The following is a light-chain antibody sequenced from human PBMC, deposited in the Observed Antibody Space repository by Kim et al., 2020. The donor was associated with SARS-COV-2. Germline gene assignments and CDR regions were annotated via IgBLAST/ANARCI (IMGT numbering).Light chain of an antibody. CDR3: HQYGSSPLT. V-gene: IGKV3-20*01. CDR1: QTVSRSALAMFD. Sequence: GTLSCRASQTVSRSALAMFDLAWYQQKSGQAPRLLIYGASIRATGIPDRFSGSGSGTDFTLTISRLEPEDVAVYYCHQYGSSPLTFGGGTKMDIK. CDR2: GAS. J-gene: IGKJ4*01.